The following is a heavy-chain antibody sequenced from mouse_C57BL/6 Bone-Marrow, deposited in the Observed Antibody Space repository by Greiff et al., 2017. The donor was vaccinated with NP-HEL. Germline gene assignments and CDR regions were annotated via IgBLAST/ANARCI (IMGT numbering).Heavy chain of an antibody. D-gene: IGHD2-3*01. CDR2: INPNYGTT. CDR3: ARGMGLLPFYAMDY. Sequence: VQLQQSGPELVKPGASVKISCKASGYSFTDYNMNWVKQSNGKSLEWIGVINPNYGTTSYNQKFKGKATLTVDQSSSTSYMQLNSLTSEDSAVYYCARGMGLLPFYAMDYWGQGTSVTVSS. J-gene: IGHJ4*01. CDR1: GYSFTDYN. V-gene: IGHV1-39*01.